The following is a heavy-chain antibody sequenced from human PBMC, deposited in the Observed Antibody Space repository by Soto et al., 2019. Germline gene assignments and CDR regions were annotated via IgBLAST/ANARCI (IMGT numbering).Heavy chain of an antibody. Sequence: GGSLRLSCATSGLTFSNYAMSWVRQAPGGGLEWVSSMSCSSSTTYYADSVRGRFTISRDRSKNTLYLQMSSLRAEDTALYYCAKNQERELPRVIDFWGQGTLVTVSS. CDR1: GLTFSNYA. D-gene: IGHD1-7*01. J-gene: IGHJ4*02. CDR2: MSCSSSTT. V-gene: IGHV3-23*01. CDR3: AKNQERELPRVIDF.